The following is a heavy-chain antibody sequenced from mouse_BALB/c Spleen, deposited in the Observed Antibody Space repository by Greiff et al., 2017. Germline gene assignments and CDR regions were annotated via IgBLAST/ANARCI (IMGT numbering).Heavy chain of an antibody. Sequence: ESGPGLVKPSQSLSLTCSVTGYSITSGYYWNWIRQFPGNKLEWMGYISYDGSNNYNPSLKNRISITRDTSKNQFFLKLNSVTTEDTATYYCARTTVVEDYWGQGTTLTVSS. CDR3: ARTTVVEDY. CDR1: GYSITSGYY. V-gene: IGHV3-6*02. J-gene: IGHJ2*01. CDR2: ISYDGSN. D-gene: IGHD1-1*01.